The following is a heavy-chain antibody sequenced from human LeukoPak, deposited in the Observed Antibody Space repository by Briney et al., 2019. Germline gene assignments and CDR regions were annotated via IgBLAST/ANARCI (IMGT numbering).Heavy chain of an antibody. D-gene: IGHD3-3*01. CDR3: GRDRYLWSSYDRIDGMDV. CDR1: GFTFSSYS. V-gene: IGHV3-21*01. J-gene: IGHJ6*02. Sequence: GGSLRLSCVASGFTFSSYSMKWVRQAPGKGLEWVSAISSSSSYIDYADSVKGRFTISRDNAKNSLYLKMKSLRAEDTAVFYCGRDRYLWSSYDRIDGMDVWGQGTTVTFSS. CDR2: ISSSSSYI.